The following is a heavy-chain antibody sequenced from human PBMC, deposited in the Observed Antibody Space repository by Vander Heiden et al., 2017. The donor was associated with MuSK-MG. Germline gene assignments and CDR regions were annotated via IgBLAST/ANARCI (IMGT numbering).Heavy chain of an antibody. V-gene: IGHV4-4*02. CDR1: GCSISSSTW. CDR2: IYHSGST. D-gene: IGHD6-13*01. CDR3: ARDSHIAEDGTGDFDI. Sequence: QVQLQESCPGLVKPSGTLSLTCAGSGCSISSSTWWSWFRQRPGKGLEWIGEIYHSGSTNYNPYLKSRVTISVDKSKNQFSLKLSSVTAADTAVYYCARDSHIAEDGTGDFDIWGQGTMVTVSS. J-gene: IGHJ3*02.